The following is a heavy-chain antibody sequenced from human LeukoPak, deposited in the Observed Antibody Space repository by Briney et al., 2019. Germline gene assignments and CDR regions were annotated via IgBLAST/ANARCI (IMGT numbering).Heavy chain of an antibody. V-gene: IGHV3-30-3*01. CDR2: ISYDGSNK. D-gene: IGHD3-3*01. J-gene: IGHJ6*02. CDR3: ARDCKQKVTYYDFWSGYSYGMDV. CDR1: GFTFSSYA. Sequence: PGRSLRLSCAASGFTFSSYAMHWVRQAPGKGLEWVAVISYDGSNKYYADSVKGRFTISRDNSKNTLYLQMNSLRAEDTAVYYCARDCKQKVTYYDFWSGYSYGMDVWGQGTTVTVSS.